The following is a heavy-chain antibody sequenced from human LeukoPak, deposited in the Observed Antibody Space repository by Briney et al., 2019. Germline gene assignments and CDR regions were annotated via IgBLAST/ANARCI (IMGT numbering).Heavy chain of an antibody. V-gene: IGHV4-30-4*01. CDR3: ARYYYDSSGDYYFDY. Sequence: SETLSLTCTVSGGSTSSGDYYWSWIRQPPGKGLEWIGYIYYSGSTYYNPSLKSRVTISVDTSKNQFSLKLSSVTAADTAVYYCARYYYDSSGDYYFDYWGQGTLVTVSS. J-gene: IGHJ4*02. D-gene: IGHD3-22*01. CDR1: GGSTSSGDYY. CDR2: IYYSGST.